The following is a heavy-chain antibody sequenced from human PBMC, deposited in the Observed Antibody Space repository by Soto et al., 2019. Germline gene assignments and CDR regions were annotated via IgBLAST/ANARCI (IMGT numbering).Heavy chain of an antibody. CDR3: ARHMRAGVTGTTRWFDP. Sequence: PSETLSLTCAVSGGSISSGGYSWSWIRQPPGKGLEWIGYIYHSGSTYYNPSLKSRVTISVDTSKNQFSLKLSSVTAADTAVYYCARHMRAGVTGTTRWFDPWGQGTLVTVSS. CDR2: IYHSGST. CDR1: GGSISSGGYS. J-gene: IGHJ5*02. V-gene: IGHV4-30-2*01. D-gene: IGHD1-7*01.